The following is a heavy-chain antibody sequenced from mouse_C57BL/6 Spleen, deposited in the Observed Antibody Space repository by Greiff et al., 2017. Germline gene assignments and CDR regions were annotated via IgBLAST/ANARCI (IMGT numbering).Heavy chain of an antibody. V-gene: IGHV1-55*01. CDR1: GYTFTRYW. CDR2: IYTGSGST. J-gene: IGHJ2*01. D-gene: IGHD1-1*01. CDR3: ARSQCYCCSSYNFDY. Sequence: HVQLQQPGAELVKPGASVKMSCKASGYTFTRYWITWVKQRPGQGLEWIGDIYTGSGSTHYNEKFKSKATLTVDKSSSTAYMQLRILTTEYSACDYRARSQCYCCSSYNFDYGGQGTTLTVSS.